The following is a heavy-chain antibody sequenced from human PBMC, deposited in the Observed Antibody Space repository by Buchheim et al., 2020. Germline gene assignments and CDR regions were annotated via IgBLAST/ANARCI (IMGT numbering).Heavy chain of an antibody. Sequence: QVQLVQSGAEVKKPGASVKVSCKASGYTFTSYYMHWVRQAPGQGLEWMGIINPSGGSTSYAQKFQGRGTMTRDTSTSTVYMELSSLRSEDTAVYYCARALKPRYYDSSGYPPDAFDIWGQGT. D-gene: IGHD3-22*01. V-gene: IGHV1-46*01. J-gene: IGHJ3*02. CDR2: INPSGGST. CDR3: ARALKPRYYDSSGYPPDAFDI. CDR1: GYTFTSYY.